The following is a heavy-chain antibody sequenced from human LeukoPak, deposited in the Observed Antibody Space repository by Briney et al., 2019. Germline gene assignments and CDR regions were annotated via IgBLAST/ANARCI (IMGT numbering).Heavy chain of an antibody. Sequence: GESLRLSCAISGLTFHDYAMTWVRQAPGKGLEWVSTIVGDSSKIYYADSVRGRFTISRDNSNYMLFLHMNSLRAEDTAIYYCAKQPYNYYYLDVWGKGTTVTVSS. CDR2: IVGDSSKI. D-gene: IGHD2-21*01. J-gene: IGHJ6*03. CDR1: GLTFHDYA. V-gene: IGHV3-23*01. CDR3: AKQPYNYYYLDV.